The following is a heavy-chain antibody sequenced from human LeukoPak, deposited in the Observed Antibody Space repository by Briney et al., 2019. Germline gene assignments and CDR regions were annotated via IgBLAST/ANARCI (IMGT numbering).Heavy chain of an antibody. Sequence: SETLSLTCAVSGYSISSGYYWGWIRQPPGKGLEWTGSIYHSGSTYYNPSLKSRVTISVDTSKNQFSLKLSSVTAADTAVYYCARNLVVVRGLIADYWGQGTLVTVSS. CDR3: ARNLVVVRGLIADY. J-gene: IGHJ4*02. CDR1: GYSISSGYY. D-gene: IGHD3-10*01. V-gene: IGHV4-38-2*01. CDR2: IYHSGST.